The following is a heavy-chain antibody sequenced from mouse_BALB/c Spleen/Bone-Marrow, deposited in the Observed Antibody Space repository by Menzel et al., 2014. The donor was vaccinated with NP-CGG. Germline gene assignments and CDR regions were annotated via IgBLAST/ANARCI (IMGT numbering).Heavy chain of an antibody. CDR2: INPSTGYT. CDR1: GYTFTSYW. V-gene: IGHV1-7*01. D-gene: IGHD1-1*01. Sequence: VQLQQSGAELVKPGASVKMSCKASGYTFTSYWMHWVKQRPGQGLEWIGYINPSTGYTEYNQKFKDKATLTADKSSSTAYMQLRTVTSEDSSGYCSTRSAGLRSSWLAYWGQGTLVTVSA. J-gene: IGHJ3*01. CDR3: TRSAGLRSSWLAY.